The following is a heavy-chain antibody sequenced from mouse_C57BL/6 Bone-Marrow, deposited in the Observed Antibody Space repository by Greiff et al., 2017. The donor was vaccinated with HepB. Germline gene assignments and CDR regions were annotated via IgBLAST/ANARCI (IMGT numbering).Heavy chain of an antibody. D-gene: IGHD1-1*01. J-gene: IGHJ2*01. CDR1: GISITTGNYR. CDR2: IYYSGTI. Sequence: EVQLQESGPGLVKPSQTVFLTCTVTGISITTGNYRWSWIRQFPGNKLEWIGNIYYSGTITYNPSLTSRTTITRDTPKNQFFLEMNSLTAEDTATYYCARESSHYYGSSYRYFDYWGQGTTLTVSS. CDR3: ARESSHYYGSSYRYFDY. V-gene: IGHV3-5*01.